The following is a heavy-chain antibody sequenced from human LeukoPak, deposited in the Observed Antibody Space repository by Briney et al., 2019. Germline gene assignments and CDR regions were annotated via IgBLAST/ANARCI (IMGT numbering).Heavy chain of an antibody. Sequence: PGGSLRLACAASGFTFSSYGMSWVRQAPGKGLEWVSVISGSGGSTYYADSVKGRFTISRDNSKNTLYLQLNSLRPEDMAVYYCAKDSSSLRDYYGMDVWGQGTTVTVSS. V-gene: IGHV3-23*01. CDR2: ISGSGGST. CDR3: AKDSSSLRDYYGMDV. CDR1: GFTFSSYG. D-gene: IGHD6-13*01. J-gene: IGHJ6*02.